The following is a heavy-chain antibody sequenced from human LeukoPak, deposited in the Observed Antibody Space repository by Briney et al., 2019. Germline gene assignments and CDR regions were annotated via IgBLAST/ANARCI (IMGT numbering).Heavy chain of an antibody. CDR1: GFTFSSYG. V-gene: IGHV3-30*03. J-gene: IGHJ4*02. Sequence: GGSLRLSCAASGFTFSSYGMHWVRQAPGKGLEWVAVISYDGSNKYYADSVKGRFTISRDNSKNTLYLQMNSLRAEDTAVYYCTRGSSWPSYFDYWGQGTLVTVSS. D-gene: IGHD6-13*01. CDR3: TRGSSWPSYFDY. CDR2: ISYDGSNK.